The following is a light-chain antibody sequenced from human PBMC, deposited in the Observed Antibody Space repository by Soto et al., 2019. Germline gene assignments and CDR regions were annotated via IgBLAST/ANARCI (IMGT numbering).Light chain of an antibody. CDR1: QDISNF. J-gene: IGKJ2*01. CDR3: QQYDNLPPYT. V-gene: IGKV1-33*01. Sequence: DIQMTQSPSSLSASVGDRLTITCQASQDISNFLNWYQQKPGRAPKLLIYLASTLEKGVPSRFSGSGSGTDFTFTISSLQPEDIATYYCQQYDNLPPYTFGQGTKVDIK. CDR2: LAS.